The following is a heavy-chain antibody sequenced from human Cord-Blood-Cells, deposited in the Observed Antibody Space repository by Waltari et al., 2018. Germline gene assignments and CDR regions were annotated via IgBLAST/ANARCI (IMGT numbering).Heavy chain of an antibody. J-gene: IGHJ3*02. CDR1: GGSFSGYY. CDR3: ARGTPANWGLLRAFDI. CDR2: INHSGST. D-gene: IGHD7-27*01. Sequence: QVQLQQWGAGLLKPSETLPLTCAVYGGSFSGYYWTWIRQPPGKGLEWIGEINHSGSTNYNPSLKSRVTISVDTSKNQFSLKLSSVTAADTAVYYCARGTPANWGLLRAFDIWGQGTMVTVSS. V-gene: IGHV4-34*01.